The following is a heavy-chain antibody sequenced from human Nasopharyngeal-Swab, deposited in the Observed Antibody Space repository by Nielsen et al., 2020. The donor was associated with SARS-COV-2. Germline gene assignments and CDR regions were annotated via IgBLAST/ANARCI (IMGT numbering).Heavy chain of an antibody. D-gene: IGHD2-15*01. V-gene: IGHV4-59*01. Sequence: SETLSLTCIVSGGSISTYYWTWLRQSPGKGLEWIGYIYNSGSTNYNPSLKSRVTISVDTSKNQFSLKLSSVTAADTAVYYCARGGRANIDPWGLGTQVTVSS. CDR3: ARGGRANIDP. J-gene: IGHJ5*02. CDR1: GGSISTYY. CDR2: IYNSGST.